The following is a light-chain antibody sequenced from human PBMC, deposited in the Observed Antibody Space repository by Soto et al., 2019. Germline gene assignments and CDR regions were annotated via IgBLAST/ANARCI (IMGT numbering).Light chain of an antibody. CDR2: WAS. CDR1: QSGLYSSNNKNY. V-gene: IGKV4-1*01. CDR3: QQYYSTPPT. Sequence: DIVLTQSPDSLVVSLAERATINCKSSQSGLYSSNNKNYLAWYQQKPGQPPKLLIYWASTRESGVPDRFSGSGSGTDFTLTISSLQAEDVAVYYCQQYYSTPPTFGQGTKVDIK. J-gene: IGKJ1*01.